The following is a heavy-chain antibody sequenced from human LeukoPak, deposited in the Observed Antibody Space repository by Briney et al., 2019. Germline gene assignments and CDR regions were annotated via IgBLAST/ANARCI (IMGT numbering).Heavy chain of an antibody. J-gene: IGHJ3*02. CDR1: GGSFSGYY. CDR2: IYYSGST. D-gene: IGHD4-17*01. Sequence: PSETLSLTCAVYGGSFSGYYWSWIRQPPGKGLEWIGYIYYSGSTNYNPSLEGRVTISVDTSKNQFSLRLSSVTAADTALYYCARDTVTLIVNRAFDMWGQGTMVTVSS. V-gene: IGHV4-59*01. CDR3: ARDTVTLIVNRAFDM.